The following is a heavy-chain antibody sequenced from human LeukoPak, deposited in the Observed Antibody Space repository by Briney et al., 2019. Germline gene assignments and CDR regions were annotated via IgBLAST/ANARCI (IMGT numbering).Heavy chain of an antibody. CDR3: ARSNLGQLDY. CDR1: GFTFSSYA. J-gene: IGHJ4*02. Sequence: GRSLRLSCAASGFTFSSYAMHWVRQAPGKGLEWVAVISYDGSNKYYADSVKGRFTISRDNSKNTLYLQMNSLRAVDTAVYYCARSNLGQLDYWGQGTLVTVSS. V-gene: IGHV3-30*04. D-gene: IGHD1-14*01. CDR2: ISYDGSNK.